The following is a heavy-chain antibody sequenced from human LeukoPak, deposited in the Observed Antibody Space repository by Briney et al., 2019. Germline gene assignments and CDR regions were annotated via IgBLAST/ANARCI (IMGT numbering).Heavy chain of an antibody. CDR3: ARADSSGYYYLNRYFDY. D-gene: IGHD3-22*01. CDR1: GGSFSGYY. J-gene: IGHJ4*02. CDR2: INHSGST. V-gene: IGHV4-34*01. Sequence: SETLSLTCAVYGGSFSGYYWSWIRQPPGKGLEWIGEINHSGSTNYNPSLKSRVTISVDTSKNQFSLKLSSVTAADTAVYYCARADSSGYYYLNRYFDYWGQGTLVTVSS.